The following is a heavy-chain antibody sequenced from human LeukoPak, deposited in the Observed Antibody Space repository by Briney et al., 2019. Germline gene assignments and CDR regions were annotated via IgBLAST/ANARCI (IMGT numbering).Heavy chain of an antibody. CDR3: ATLGTAIPWGIDY. Sequence: ASVKVSCKASGYTFTGYYMHWVRQAPGQGLEWMGRINPNSGGTNYAQKFQGRVTMTRDTSISTAYMELSRLRSDDTAVYYCATLGTAIPWGIDYWGQGTLVTVSS. J-gene: IGHJ4*02. CDR1: GYTFTGYY. V-gene: IGHV1-2*06. D-gene: IGHD2-21*02. CDR2: INPNSGGT.